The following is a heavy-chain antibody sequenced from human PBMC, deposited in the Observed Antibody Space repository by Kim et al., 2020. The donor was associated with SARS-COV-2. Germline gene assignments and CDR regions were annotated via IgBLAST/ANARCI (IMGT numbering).Heavy chain of an antibody. D-gene: IGHD3-10*01. CDR2: IYYSGST. J-gene: IGHJ5*02. V-gene: IGHV4-59*01. Sequence: SETLSLTCTVSGGSISSYYWSWIRQPPGKGLEWIGYIYYSGSTNYNPSLKSRVTISVDTSKNQFSLKLSSVTAADTAVYYCARDVRVVEDGSGSYYNVFWFDPWGQGTLVTVSS. CDR3: ARDVRVVEDGSGSYYNVFWFDP. CDR1: GGSISSYY.